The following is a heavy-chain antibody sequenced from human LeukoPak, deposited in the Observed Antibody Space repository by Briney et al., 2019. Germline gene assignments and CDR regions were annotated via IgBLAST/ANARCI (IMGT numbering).Heavy chain of an antibody. CDR1: GGSFSGYY. D-gene: IGHD6-6*01. V-gene: IGHV4-34*01. J-gene: IGHJ6*02. Sequence: SETLSLTCAVYGGSFSGYYWSWIRQPPGKGLEWIGEINHSGSTNYNPSLKSRVTISVDTSKNQFSLKLSSVTAADTAVYYCARGAGSSGYGMDVWGQGTTVTDSS. CDR3: ARGAGSSGYGMDV. CDR2: INHSGST.